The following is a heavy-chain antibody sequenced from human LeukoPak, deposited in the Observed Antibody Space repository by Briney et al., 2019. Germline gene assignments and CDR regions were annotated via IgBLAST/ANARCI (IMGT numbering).Heavy chain of an antibody. CDR3: ARATDFWSGYYIDY. V-gene: IGHV4-59*01. J-gene: IGHJ4*02. Sequence: PSETLSLTCTVSGGSISSYYWSWIRQPPGKGLEWIGYIYYSGSTNYNPSLKSRVTISVDTSKNQFSLKLSSVTAADTAVYYCARATDFWSGYYIDYWGQGTLVTVSS. CDR1: GGSISSYY. D-gene: IGHD3-3*01. CDR2: IYYSGST.